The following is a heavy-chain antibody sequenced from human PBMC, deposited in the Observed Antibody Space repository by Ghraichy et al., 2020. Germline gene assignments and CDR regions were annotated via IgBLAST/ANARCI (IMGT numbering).Heavy chain of an antibody. Sequence: SQTLSLTCTVYGGSISSSGYYWSCIRQPPGEELEWIGSIYYSGSTYYNPSLKSRVTISVDTSKNQFSLKLSSVTAADTAVYYCARRGTLGYCTNGVCYPSGMDVWGQGTTVTVSS. D-gene: IGHD2-8*01. CDR2: IYYSGST. V-gene: IGHV4-39*01. CDR3: ARRGTLGYCTNGVCYPSGMDV. J-gene: IGHJ6*02. CDR1: GGSISSSGYY.